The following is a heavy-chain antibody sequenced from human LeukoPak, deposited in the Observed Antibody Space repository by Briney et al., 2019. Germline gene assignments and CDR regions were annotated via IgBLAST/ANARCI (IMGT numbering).Heavy chain of an antibody. CDR3: AQIGYRDAFDI. Sequence: SETLSLTCTVSGGSISSYYWSWIRQPPGKGLEWIGYIYYSGSTNYNPSLKSRVTISVDTSKNQFSLKLSSVTAADTAVHYCAQIGYRDAFDIWGQGTMVTVSS. D-gene: IGHD5-18*01. V-gene: IGHV4-59*01. J-gene: IGHJ3*02. CDR2: IYYSGST. CDR1: GGSISSYY.